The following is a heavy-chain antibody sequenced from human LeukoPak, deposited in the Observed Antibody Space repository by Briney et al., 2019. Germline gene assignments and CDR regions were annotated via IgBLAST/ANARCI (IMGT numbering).Heavy chain of an antibody. CDR2: ISYDGSNK. J-gene: IGHJ6*02. V-gene: IGHV3-30-3*01. CDR3: AREFVVGSSGYPDHKRYGMDV. CDR1: GFTFSSYA. D-gene: IGHD3-22*01. Sequence: PGGSLRLSCAASGFTFSSYAMHWVRQAPGKGLEWVAVISYDGSNKYYADSVKGRFTISRDNSKNTLYLQMNSLGAEDTAVYYCAREFVVGSSGYPDHKRYGMDVWGQGTTVTVSS.